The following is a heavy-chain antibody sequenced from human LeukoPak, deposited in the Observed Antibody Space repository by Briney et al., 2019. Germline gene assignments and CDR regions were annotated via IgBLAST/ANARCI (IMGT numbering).Heavy chain of an antibody. D-gene: IGHD3-10*01. Sequence: GGSLRLSCAASGFTFSGYSLTWVRQAPGRGLEWVVSIKQDGSEKSYVDSVKGRFTISRDNAKNSLYLQMNSLAAEDTAVYYCASGGGSGTYIPYYYYVMDVWGQGTTVTVSS. CDR1: GFTFSGYS. J-gene: IGHJ6*02. CDR3: ASGGGSGTYIPYYYYVMDV. CDR2: IKQDGSEK. V-gene: IGHV3-7*01.